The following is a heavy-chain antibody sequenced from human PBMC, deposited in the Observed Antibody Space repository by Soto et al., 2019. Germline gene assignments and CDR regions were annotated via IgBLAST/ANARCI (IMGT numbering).Heavy chain of an antibody. Sequence: QVQLVESGGGVVQPGRSLRLSCAASGFTFSSYAMHWVRQAPGKGLEWVAVISYDGSNKYYADSVKGRFTISRDNSKNTLYLQMNSLRAEDTAVYYCAGGVTVVTPKEWYFDLWGRGTLVTVSS. V-gene: IGHV3-30-3*01. CDR3: AGGVTVVTPKEWYFDL. CDR2: ISYDGSNK. CDR1: GFTFSSYA. J-gene: IGHJ2*01. D-gene: IGHD2-15*01.